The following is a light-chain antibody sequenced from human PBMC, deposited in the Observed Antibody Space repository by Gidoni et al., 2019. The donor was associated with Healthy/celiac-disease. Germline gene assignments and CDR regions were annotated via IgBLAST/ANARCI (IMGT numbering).Light chain of an antibody. V-gene: IGKV4-1*01. CDR2: WAS. Sequence: DIVMTQSPDSLAVYLGERATINCKSSQSVLYSSNNKNYLAWYQQKPGQPPKLLIYWASTRESGVPDRFSGSGSGTDFTLTISSLQAEDVAVYYCQQYYSTPQTFXQXTKVEIK. CDR1: QSVLYSSNNKNY. CDR3: QQYYSTPQT. J-gene: IGKJ1*01.